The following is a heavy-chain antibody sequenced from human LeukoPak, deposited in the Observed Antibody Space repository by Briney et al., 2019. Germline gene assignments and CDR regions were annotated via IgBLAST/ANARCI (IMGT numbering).Heavy chain of an antibody. CDR2: IYPGDSDT. Sequence: GESLKISCKGSGYSFTSYWIGWVRQMPGKGLECMGIIYPGDSDTRYSPSFQGQVTISADKSISTAYLQWSSLKASDTAMYYCARLGYYDILTGYYTATNYYYYYYMDVWGKGTTVTVSS. J-gene: IGHJ6*03. D-gene: IGHD3-9*01. CDR1: GYSFTSYW. V-gene: IGHV5-51*01. CDR3: ARLGYYDILTGYYTATNYYYYYYMDV.